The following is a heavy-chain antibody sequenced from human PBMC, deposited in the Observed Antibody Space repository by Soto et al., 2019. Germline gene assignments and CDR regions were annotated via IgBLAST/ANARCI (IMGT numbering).Heavy chain of an antibody. CDR1: GGTFSSYT. D-gene: IGHD3-9*01. Sequence: ASVKVSCKASGGTFSSYTISWVRQAPGQGLEWMGRIIPILGIANYAQKFQGRVTITADKSTSTAYMELSSLRSEDTAVYYCAADVLRYFDWLFDYWGRGNLVTVSS. J-gene: IGHJ4*02. CDR2: IIPILGIA. V-gene: IGHV1-69*02. CDR3: AADVLRYFDWLFDY.